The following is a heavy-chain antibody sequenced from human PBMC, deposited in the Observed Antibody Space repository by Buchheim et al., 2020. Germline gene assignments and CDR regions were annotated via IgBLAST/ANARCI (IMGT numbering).Heavy chain of an antibody. CDR2: ITTSGDGP. Sequence: EVQLLEPGGGLVPPGGPLRLSCAASRFTFSSYAMTWVRQGPGKGLEWVSAITTSGDGPYSADSVKGRFTISRDNSKNTLYLQMNSLRAEDTAVYYCAKNRGSGSYYNYYGMDIWGQGTT. J-gene: IGHJ6*02. V-gene: IGHV3-23*01. CDR1: RFTFSSYA. CDR3: AKNRGSGSYYNYYGMDI. D-gene: IGHD3-10*01.